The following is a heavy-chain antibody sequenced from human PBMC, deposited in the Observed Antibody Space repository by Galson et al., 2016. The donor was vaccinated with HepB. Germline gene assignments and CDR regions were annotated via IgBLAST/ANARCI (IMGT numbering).Heavy chain of an antibody. CDR3: VRLLWPATRGAFHI. J-gene: IGHJ3*02. Sequence: SETLSLTCTASGGSITSDYWSWIRQPAGKGLEWIGRISTSGHIKYNPSLESRVTMSVDTSKNQFSLSLSSVTAADTAVYYCVRLLWPATRGAFHIWGQGTMVTVSS. CDR1: GGSITSDY. CDR2: ISTSGHI. V-gene: IGHV4-4*07. D-gene: IGHD2-15*01.